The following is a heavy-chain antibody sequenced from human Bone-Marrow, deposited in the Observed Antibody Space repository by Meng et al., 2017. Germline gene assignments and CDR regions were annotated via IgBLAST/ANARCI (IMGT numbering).Heavy chain of an antibody. J-gene: IGHJ3*02. Sequence: SVKVSCKASGFTFTSSAVQWVRQARGQRLEWIGWIVVGSGNTNYAQKFQERVTITRDMSTSTAYMELSSLRSEDTAVYYCAAESNSSGYLYAFDIWGQGTRVTGSS. CDR2: IVVGSGNT. V-gene: IGHV1-58*01. CDR1: GFTFTSSA. D-gene: IGHD3-22*01. CDR3: AAESNSSGYLYAFDI.